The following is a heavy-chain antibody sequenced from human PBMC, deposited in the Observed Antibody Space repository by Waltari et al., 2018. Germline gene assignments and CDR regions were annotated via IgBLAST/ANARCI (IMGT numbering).Heavy chain of an antibody. D-gene: IGHD2-2*02. CDR3: AKNLGYCSSTSCYTPYYYGMDV. CDR1: GFTFSDYG. Sequence: VQLLESGGGLVQPGRSLRLSCAASGFTFSDYGMHWVRQAPGKGLEWVAVIWFDGSNKYYSGSVKGRFTISRDNAKNSLYLQMNSLRAEDTAVYYCAKNLGYCSSTSCYTPYYYGMDVWGQGTTVTVSS. CDR2: IWFDGSNK. V-gene: IGHV3-33*03. J-gene: IGHJ6*02.